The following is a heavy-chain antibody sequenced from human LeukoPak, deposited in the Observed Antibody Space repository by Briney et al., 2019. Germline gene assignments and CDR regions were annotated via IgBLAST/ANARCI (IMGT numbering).Heavy chain of an antibody. CDR2: ISGSGGST. Sequence: PSETLSLTCTVSGGSISSSSYYWGWVRQAPGKGLEWVSAISGSGGSTYYADSVKGRFTISRDNSKNTLYLQMNSLRAEDTAVYYCAKHPTEQGGSYFYWGQGTLVTVSS. J-gene: IGHJ4*02. V-gene: IGHV3-23*01. CDR1: GGSISSSSYY. D-gene: IGHD1-26*01. CDR3: AKHPTEQGGSYFY.